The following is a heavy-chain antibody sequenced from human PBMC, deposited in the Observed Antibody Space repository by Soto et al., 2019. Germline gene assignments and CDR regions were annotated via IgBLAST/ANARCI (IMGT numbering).Heavy chain of an antibody. V-gene: IGHV1-18*01. CDR1: GYTFPNYG. CDR2: ISAYNGNT. J-gene: IGHJ6*02. Sequence: QVQLVQSGAEVKKPGASVKVSCKASGYTFPNYGISWVRQAPGQGLEWMGWISAYNGNTNYAQKLQGRVTMTTDTSTYPAAMELRSLRSDDTAVYYCARDWGNCTGGSCYSDYYYYYGMDVWGQGTTVTVSS. D-gene: IGHD2-15*01. CDR3: ARDWGNCTGGSCYSDYYYYYGMDV.